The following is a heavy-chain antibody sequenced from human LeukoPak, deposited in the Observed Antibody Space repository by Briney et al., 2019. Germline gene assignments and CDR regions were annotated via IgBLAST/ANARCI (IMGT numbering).Heavy chain of an antibody. D-gene: IGHD2-2*01. J-gene: IGHJ4*02. V-gene: IGHV1-46*03. CDR3: ARDEGYCNSINCYLFDY. Sequence: ASVKVSCKASGYTFTGFYMHWVRQAPGQGLEWMGIINPTGGSTTFAQKFQGRVTMTSDTSTSTVYMHLSSLRSEDTAVYYCARDEGYCNSINCYLFDYWGQGSLVTVSS. CDR2: INPTGGST. CDR1: GYTFTGFY.